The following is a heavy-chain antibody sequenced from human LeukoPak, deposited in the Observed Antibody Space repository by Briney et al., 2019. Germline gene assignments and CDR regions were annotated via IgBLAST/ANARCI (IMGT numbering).Heavy chain of an antibody. Sequence: SETLSLTCTVSGGSISSSSYYWGWIRQPPGKGLEWIGSIYYSGSTYCNPSLKSRVTISVDTSKNQFSLKLSSVTAADTAVYYCARAHIVLMVYATASNWFDPWGQGTLVTVSS. CDR3: ARAHIVLMVYATASNWFDP. D-gene: IGHD2-8*01. CDR1: GGSISSSSYY. J-gene: IGHJ5*02. CDR2: IYYSGST. V-gene: IGHV4-39*07.